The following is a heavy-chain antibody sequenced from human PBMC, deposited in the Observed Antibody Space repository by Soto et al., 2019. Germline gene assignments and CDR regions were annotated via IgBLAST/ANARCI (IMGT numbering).Heavy chain of an antibody. J-gene: IGHJ4*02. Sequence: EVQLVESGGGLVKPGGSLRLPCAASGLIFSDYTMNWARQTPGKGLEWVSSISGSSTYMYYADSVKGRFTISRDNAKNSLYLQMSSLRVEDTAVYYCAKSGGPGMGLFDYWGQGTLVTVSS. V-gene: IGHV3-21*02. CDR3: AKSGGPGMGLFDY. D-gene: IGHD1-1*01. CDR2: ISGSSTYM. CDR1: GLIFSDYT.